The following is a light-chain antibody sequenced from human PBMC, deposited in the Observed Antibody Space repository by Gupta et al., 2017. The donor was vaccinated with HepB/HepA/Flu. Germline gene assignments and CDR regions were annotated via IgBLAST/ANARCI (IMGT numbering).Light chain of an antibody. J-gene: IGLJ1*01. CDR1: GVGNA. CDR3: QSYDTSRGV. CDR2: STS. V-gene: IGLV1-40*01. Sequence: GVGNAVHWYQQIPGTAPKVLIYSTSNRPSGVPDRFPGPKSDTSASLAITGLQADDEADYYCQSYDTSRGVFGTGTKLTVL.